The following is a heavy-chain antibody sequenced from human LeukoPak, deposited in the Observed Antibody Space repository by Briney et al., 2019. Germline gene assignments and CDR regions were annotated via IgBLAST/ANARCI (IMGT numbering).Heavy chain of an antibody. D-gene: IGHD3-22*01. CDR1: GYTFTSYY. CDR2: INPSGGST. J-gene: IGHJ4*02. V-gene: IGHV1-46*01. CDR3: ARDLGGSSGYYYFDY. Sequence: AASVKVSCKASGYTFTSYYMHWVRQAPGQGLEWMGIINPSGGSTSYAQKFQGRVSMTRDTSTSTVYMELSSLRSEDTAVYYCARDLGGSSGYYYFDYWGQGTLVTVSS.